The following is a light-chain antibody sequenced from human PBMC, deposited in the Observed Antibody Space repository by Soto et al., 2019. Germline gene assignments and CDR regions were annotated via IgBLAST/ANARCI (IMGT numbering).Light chain of an antibody. CDR2: AAS. J-gene: IGKJ4*01. CDR1: QDVSNY. V-gene: IGKV1-33*01. Sequence: DSQMTQSPCSLSASVGDRVTITCQASQDVSNYLSWYQQKPGKAPKLLIYAASNLETGVPLRFSGSGSGTHFTFTISSLQPEDIATYYCQQYDNLPFTLGGGSNVEIK. CDR3: QQYDNLPFT.